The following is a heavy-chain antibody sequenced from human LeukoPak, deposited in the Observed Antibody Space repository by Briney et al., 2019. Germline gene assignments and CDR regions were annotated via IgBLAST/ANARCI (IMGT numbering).Heavy chain of an antibody. CDR2: IYYRVTS. CDR1: GDSISTYY. Sequence: PSETLSLTCTVSGDSISTYYWSWIRQPPGKGLEWIGYIYYRVTSDYNPSLKSRVTMSVDTSKNQFSLKLSSVTAADTAVYYCARSPSYLSWFDPWGQGTLVTVSS. J-gene: IGHJ5*02. V-gene: IGHV4-59*12. CDR3: ARSPSYLSWFDP.